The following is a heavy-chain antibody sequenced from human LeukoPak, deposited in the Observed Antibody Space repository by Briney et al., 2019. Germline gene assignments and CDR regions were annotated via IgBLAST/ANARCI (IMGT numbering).Heavy chain of an antibody. D-gene: IGHD3-22*01. J-gene: IGHJ1*01. CDR1: GFTFSSYW. CDR3: ARAPSDIGGYYPEYFRH. V-gene: IGHV3-74*01. CDR2: IKSDGST. Sequence: GGFLRLSCAASGFTFSSYWMHWVRQAPGKGLVWVSRIKSDGSTNYADSVKSRFTISRDNAKNPLALQMNSLRAEDTGVYYCARAPSDIGGYYPEYFRHWGQGTLVTVSS.